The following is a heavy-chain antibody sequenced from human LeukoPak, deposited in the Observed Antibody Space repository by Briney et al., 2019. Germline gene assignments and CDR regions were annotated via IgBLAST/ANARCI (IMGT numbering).Heavy chain of an antibody. Sequence: GALVKVSCKASGYTFTNYYMHWVRQAPGQGLEWMGIINPRDGGTSYAQKLQGRVTMTRDTSTSTVYMELRSLRSEDTAVYYCARTNYHDSSGYYDYWGQGTLVTVSS. D-gene: IGHD3-22*01. CDR1: GYTFTNYY. J-gene: IGHJ4*02. V-gene: IGHV1-46*01. CDR2: INPRDGGT. CDR3: ARTNYHDSSGYYDY.